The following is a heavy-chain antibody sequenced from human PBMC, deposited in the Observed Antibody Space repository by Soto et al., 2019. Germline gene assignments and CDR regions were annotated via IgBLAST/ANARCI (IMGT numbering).Heavy chain of an antibody. CDR1: GFTFSSYA. V-gene: IGHV3-23*01. CDR2: ISGSGGST. Sequence: EVQLLESGGGLVQPGGSLRLSCAASGFTFSSYAMSWVRQAPGKGLEWVSAISGSGGSTYYADSVKGRFTISRDNSKNTLYLQMNSLRAEDTAVYYCAKALGYCSSTSCLAYYYYYGTDVWGQGTTVTVSS. D-gene: IGHD2-2*01. CDR3: AKALGYCSSTSCLAYYYYYGTDV. J-gene: IGHJ6*02.